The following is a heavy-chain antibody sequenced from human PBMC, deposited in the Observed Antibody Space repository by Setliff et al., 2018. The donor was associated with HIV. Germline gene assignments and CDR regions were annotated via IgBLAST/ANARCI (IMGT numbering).Heavy chain of an antibody. CDR3: AQDRNFPKDVFDI. J-gene: IGHJ3*02. V-gene: IGHV3-23*01. CDR2: LSGSGGNT. Sequence: GGSLRLSCGASGFTFSNSWMNWVRQAPGKGLEWVAALSGSGGNTWYAASVRGRFTISRDNSKNTLYLQMNSLRAEDTAVYYCAQDRNFPKDVFDIWGQGTMVTVSS. CDR1: GFTFSNSW.